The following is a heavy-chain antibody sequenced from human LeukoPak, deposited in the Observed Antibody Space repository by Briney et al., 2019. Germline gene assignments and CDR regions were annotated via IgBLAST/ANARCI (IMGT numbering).Heavy chain of an antibody. J-gene: IGHJ6*03. D-gene: IGHD6-13*01. CDR3: KLGGYYYYYYMDV. Sequence: GGSLRLSCAASGFTFSSYWMSWVRQAPGKGLEWVANIKQDGSEKYYVDSVKGRFTISRDNAKNSLYLQMNSLRAEDTAVYYCKLGGYYYYYYMDVWGKGTTVTVSS. CDR2: IKQDGSEK. CDR1: GFTFSSYW. V-gene: IGHV3-7*01.